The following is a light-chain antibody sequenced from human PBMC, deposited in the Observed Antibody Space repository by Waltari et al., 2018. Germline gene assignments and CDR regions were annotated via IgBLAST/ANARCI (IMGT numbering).Light chain of an antibody. J-gene: IGLJ3*02. CDR1: RATSGNNI. CDR3: AAWDDSLEGWV. Sequence: QSVLTQPPSASGTPGQRVTHAGFGSRATSGNNIVSWYLQVPGTAPKLLTYNNNQRPSGVPERFSGSKSGTSASLAISWLQSEDEAEYSCAAWDDSLEGWVFGGGTRLTVL. V-gene: IGLV1-44*01. CDR2: NNN.